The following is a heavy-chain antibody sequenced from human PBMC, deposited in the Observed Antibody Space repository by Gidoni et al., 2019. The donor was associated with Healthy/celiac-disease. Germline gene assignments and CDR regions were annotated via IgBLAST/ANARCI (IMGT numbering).Heavy chain of an antibody. V-gene: IGHV3-23*01. D-gene: IGHD3-10*01. CDR1: GFNVSSYA. J-gene: IGHJ4*02. Sequence: EVQLLESGGGLVQPGGSLRLSCAACGFNVSSYAMSWVRQAPGKGLEWVSAISGSGGSTYYADSVKGRFTISRDNSKNTLYLQMNSLRAEDTAVYYCAKDQLRITMVRGAISYPDYWGQGTLVTVSS. CDR3: AKDQLRITMVRGAISYPDY. CDR2: ISGSGGST.